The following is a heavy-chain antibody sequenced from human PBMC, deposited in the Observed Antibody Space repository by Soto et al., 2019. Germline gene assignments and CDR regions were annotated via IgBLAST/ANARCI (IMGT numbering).Heavy chain of an antibody. CDR2: INAGNGNT. CDR3: ARVVGINYYSSSGMDV. Sequence: ASVKVSCKASGYTFTSYAMHWVRQAPGQRLEWMGWINAGNGNTKYSQKFQGRVTITRDTSASTAYMELSSLRSEDTAVYYCARVVGINYYSSSGMDVWAKGPRSPSP. V-gene: IGHV1-3*01. D-gene: IGHD1-26*01. J-gene: IGHJ6*02. CDR1: GYTFTSYA.